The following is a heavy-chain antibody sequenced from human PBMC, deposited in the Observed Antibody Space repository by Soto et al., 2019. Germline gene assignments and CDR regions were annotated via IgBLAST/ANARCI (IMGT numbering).Heavy chain of an antibody. Sequence: SETLSLTYTVSGGSISSYYWSWIRQPPGKGLEWIGYIYYSGSTNYNPSLKSRVTISVDTSKNQFSLKLNSVTAADTAVYYCARGGWRHIDYWGQGTLVTVSS. CDR1: GGSISSYY. CDR3: ARGGWRHIDY. V-gene: IGHV4-59*08. CDR2: IYYSGST. D-gene: IGHD3-3*01. J-gene: IGHJ4*02.